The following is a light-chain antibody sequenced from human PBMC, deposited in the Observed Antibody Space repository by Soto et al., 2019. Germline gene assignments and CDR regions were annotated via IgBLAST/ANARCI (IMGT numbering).Light chain of an antibody. J-gene: IGKJ1*01. Sequence: EIVLTQSPGTLSSSPGGRATLSCRASQTVSSKLAWYQHKPGQAPRLLIYDTSNRATGIPARFSGSGSGTDFTLTISRLEPEDFAVYYCQQYGSSPTTFGQGTKVDIK. CDR3: QQYGSSPTT. CDR2: DTS. CDR1: QTVSSK. V-gene: IGKV3-20*01.